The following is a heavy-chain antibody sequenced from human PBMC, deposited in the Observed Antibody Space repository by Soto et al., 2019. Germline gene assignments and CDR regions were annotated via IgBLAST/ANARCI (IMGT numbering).Heavy chain of an antibody. CDR3: ARDPMLGYCSGGSCYQSGWFDP. J-gene: IGHJ5*02. CDR1: GYTFTGYY. V-gene: IGHV1-2*04. D-gene: IGHD2-15*01. Sequence: ASVKVSCKASGYTFTGYYMHWVRQAPGQGLEWMGWINPNSGGTNYAQKFQGWVTMTRDTSISTAHMELSRLRSDDTAVYYCARDPMLGYCSGGSCYQSGWFDPWGQGTLVTVSS. CDR2: INPNSGGT.